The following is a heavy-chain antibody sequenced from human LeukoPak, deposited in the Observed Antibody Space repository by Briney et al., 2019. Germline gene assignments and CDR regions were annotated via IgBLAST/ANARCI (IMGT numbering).Heavy chain of an antibody. J-gene: IGHJ4*02. CDR3: AGHFGAWHYFDY. Sequence: GGSLRLSCAASGFTFSSYAIHWVRQAPGRGLEWVALISYDGSTKYSTDSVKGRFTISRDNSKNTLYLQMNSLRPEDTAVYYCAGHFGAWHYFDYWGQGTLVTVSS. V-gene: IGHV3-30*04. CDR1: GFTFSSYA. D-gene: IGHD3-3*01. CDR2: ISYDGSTK.